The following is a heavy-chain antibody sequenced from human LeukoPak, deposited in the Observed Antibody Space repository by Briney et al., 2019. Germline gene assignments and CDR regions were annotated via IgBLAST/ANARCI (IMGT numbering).Heavy chain of an antibody. V-gene: IGHV7-4-1*02. D-gene: IGHD3-16*02. CDR1: GYTFTSYA. CDR3: ARLRYDYVWGSYQREVAFEVDY. J-gene: IGHJ4*02. CDR2: INTNTGNP. Sequence: ASVKVSCKASGYTFTSYAMNWVRQAPGRGLEWMGWINTNTGNPTYAQGFTGRFVFSLDTSVSTAYLQISSLKAEDTAVYYCARLRYDYVWGSYQREVAFEVDYWGQGTLVTVSS.